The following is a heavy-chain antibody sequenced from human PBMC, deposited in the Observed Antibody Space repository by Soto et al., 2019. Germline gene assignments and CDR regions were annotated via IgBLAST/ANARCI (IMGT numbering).Heavy chain of an antibody. V-gene: IGHV1-18*01. Sequence: QVQLVQSGVEVKKPGASVRVSCKSSGYPFTHYGITWIRQARGQGLEWMGWISPFNGNTNYGQTLQGRVTLTTETSTSTVYMELRSLRSDDTAVDYCARDQSFDRTYYYGIDVWGQGTTVTVSS. CDR2: ISPFNGNT. CDR3: ARDQSFDRTYYYGIDV. CDR1: GYPFTHYG. J-gene: IGHJ6*02. D-gene: IGHD3-16*01.